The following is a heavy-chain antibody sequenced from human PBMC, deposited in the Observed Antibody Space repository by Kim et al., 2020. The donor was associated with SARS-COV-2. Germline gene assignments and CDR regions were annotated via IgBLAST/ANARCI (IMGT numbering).Heavy chain of an antibody. J-gene: IGHJ3*02. V-gene: IGHV4-39*07. Sequence: SETLSLTCAVSGGSVSDPTYYWGWIRQPPGKGLEWIGSIYYAGDTFYNPSLKSRVTISVDMSKNQFSLKLSSVTAADTAVYYCARVKGRYCGGDCYFAFEIWGQGTMPPLSS. D-gene: IGHD2-21*02. CDR2: IYYAGDT. CDR1: GGSVSDPTYY. CDR3: ARVKGRYCGGDCYFAFEI.